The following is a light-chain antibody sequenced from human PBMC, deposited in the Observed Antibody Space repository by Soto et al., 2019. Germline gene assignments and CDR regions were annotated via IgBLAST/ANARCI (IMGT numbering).Light chain of an antibody. J-gene: IGKJ3*01. Sequence: EIVLTQSPGTLSLSPGERATLSCRASQSISGSYLAWYQQKPGQAPRLLIYGASSRATGIPDRFSGSGSGTEFTLTISRLEPEDFAVYYCQQYGSSQFTFGPGTKVDIK. CDR3: QQYGSSQFT. CDR1: QSISGSY. CDR2: GAS. V-gene: IGKV3-20*01.